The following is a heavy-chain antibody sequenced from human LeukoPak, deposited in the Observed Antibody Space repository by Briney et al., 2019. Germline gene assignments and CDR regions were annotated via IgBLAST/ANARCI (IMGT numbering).Heavy chain of an antibody. CDR1: GGSISSGSYY. D-gene: IGHD3-16*01. V-gene: IGHV4-61*02. CDR3: ARERYDYVWGSYKGHYYFDY. J-gene: IGHJ4*02. Sequence: TSQTLSLTCTVSGGSISSGSYYWSWIRQPAGKGLEWIGRIYTSGSTNYNPSLKSRVTISVDTSKNQFSLKLSSVTAADTAVYYCARERYDYVWGSYKGHYYFDYWGQGTLVTVSS. CDR2: IYTSGST.